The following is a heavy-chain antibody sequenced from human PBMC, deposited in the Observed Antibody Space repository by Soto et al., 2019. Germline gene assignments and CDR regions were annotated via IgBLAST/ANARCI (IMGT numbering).Heavy chain of an antibody. V-gene: IGHV4-30-4*01. Sequence: SETLSLTCTVSGGSISSGDYYWSWIRQPPGKGLEWIGYIYYSGSTYYNPSLKSRVTISVDTSKNQFSLKLSSVTAADTAVYYCARVVYGSGSYRYYYYYGMDVWGQGTTVTVSS. CDR3: ARVVYGSGSYRYYYYYGMDV. CDR2: IYYSGST. J-gene: IGHJ6*01. D-gene: IGHD3-10*01. CDR1: GGSISSGDYY.